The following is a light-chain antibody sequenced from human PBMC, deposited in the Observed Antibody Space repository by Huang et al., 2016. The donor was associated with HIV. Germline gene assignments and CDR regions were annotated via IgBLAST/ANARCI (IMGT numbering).Light chain of an antibody. V-gene: IGKV3-15*01. CDR2: DAS. J-gene: IGKJ2*01. CDR1: QGVSSN. CDR3: QQYNNWPRT. Sequence: ERVLTQSPVTLSASPGERATLSCWASQGVSSNLAWYQQKPGQSPRLLIHDASTRASYIPARFSGSGSDIEFTLTISSLQSEDSAVYYCQQYNNWPRTFGQGTKLEIK.